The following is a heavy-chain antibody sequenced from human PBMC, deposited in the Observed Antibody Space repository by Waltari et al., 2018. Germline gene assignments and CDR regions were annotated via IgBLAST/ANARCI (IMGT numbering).Heavy chain of an antibody. J-gene: IGHJ4*02. V-gene: IGHV3-73*01. CDR1: GFAFRGST. CDR2: IRSKPNNYAT. CDR3: TGGAVTGTDF. Sequence: EVQEVESGGGVVQPGGSLRLSCAPSGFAFRGSTIHWVRQTSGKGLEWIGRIRSKPNNYATRYTASVEGRFTISRDDSENTAYLQMSSLMTEDTAVYYCTGGAVTGTDFRGQGTLVTVSS. D-gene: IGHD6-13*01.